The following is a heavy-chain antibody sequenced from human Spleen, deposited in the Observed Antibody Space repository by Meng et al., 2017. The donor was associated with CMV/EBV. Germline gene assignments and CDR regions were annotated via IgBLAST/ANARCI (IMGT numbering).Heavy chain of an antibody. J-gene: IGHJ5*02. CDR1: GGSISSSSYY. Sequence: SETLSLTCTVSGGSISSSSYYWGWIRQPPGKGLEWIGNIYYSGSTYYNPSLKSRVTISVDTSKNQFSLKLSSVTAADTAVYYCARDGYSNGYNWFDPWGQGTLVTVSS. D-gene: IGHD5-18*01. V-gene: IGHV4-39*07. CDR3: ARDGYSNGYNWFDP. CDR2: IYYSGST.